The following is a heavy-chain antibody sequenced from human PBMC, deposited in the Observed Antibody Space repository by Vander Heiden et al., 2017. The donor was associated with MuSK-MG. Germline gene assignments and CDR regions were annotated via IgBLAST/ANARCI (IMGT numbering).Heavy chain of an antibody. D-gene: IGHD3-3*01. CDR2: ISYDGSNK. J-gene: IGHJ4*02. CDR3: ARDPIYDFWSGYFDY. Sequence: QVQLVESGGGVVQPGRSRRLSCAASGFPFSGYAMHWVRQAPGKGLEWVAVISYDGSNKYYADSVKGRFTISRDNSKNTLYLQMNSLRAEDTAVYYCARDPIYDFWSGYFDYWGQGTLVTVSS. V-gene: IGHV3-30-3*01. CDR1: GFPFSGYA.